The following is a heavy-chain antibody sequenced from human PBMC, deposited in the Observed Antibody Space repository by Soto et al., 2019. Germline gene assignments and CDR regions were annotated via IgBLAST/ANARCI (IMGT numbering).Heavy chain of an antibody. Sequence: GGSLRLSCAASGFSVSSKYMNCVRQAPGKGLEWVSVIYSGGTTYYADSVKGRFTISRDISKNTLYLQMNSLRDEDTAVYYCARVSSGWWYFDYWGQGTLVTVSS. CDR2: IYSGGTT. V-gene: IGHV3-53*05. CDR3: ARVSSGWWYFDY. J-gene: IGHJ4*02. CDR1: GFSVSSKY. D-gene: IGHD6-19*01.